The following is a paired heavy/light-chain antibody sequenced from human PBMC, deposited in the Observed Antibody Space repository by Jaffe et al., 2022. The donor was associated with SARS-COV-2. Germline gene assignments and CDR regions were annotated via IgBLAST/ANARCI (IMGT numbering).Heavy chain of an antibody. J-gene: IGHJ5*02. CDR2: IYRSGST. CDR1: GASMRSGSYY. V-gene: IGHV4-61*02. Sequence: QVQLQESGPGLVKPSQTLSLTCTVSGASMRSGSYYWNWIRQPAGKGLEWIGRIYRSGSTNYNPSLKSRVTISVDTSKNQFSLNLSSVTAADTAVYYCARDSHSAQSYDFWSGYSAFGPWGQGALVTVSS. D-gene: IGHD3-3*01. CDR3: ARDSHSAQSYDFWSGYSAFGP.
Light chain of an antibody. CDR1: SSNIGAGYD. J-gene: IGLJ1*01. CDR2: GYS. CDR3: QSYDSSLSGPYV. Sequence: QSVLTQPPSVSGAPGQRVTISCTGSSSNIGAGYDVHWYQQLPGTAPKLLIYGYSNRPSGVPDRFSGSKSGTSASLAITGLQAEDEADYYCQSYDSSLSGPYVFGTGTKVTVL. V-gene: IGLV1-40*01.